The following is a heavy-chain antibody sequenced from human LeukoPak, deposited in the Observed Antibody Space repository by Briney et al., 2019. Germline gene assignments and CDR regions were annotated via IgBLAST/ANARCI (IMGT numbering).Heavy chain of an antibody. V-gene: IGHV1-58*02. Sequence: SVKVSCKASGFTFTSSAMQWVRQARGQRLEWIGWIVVGSGNTNYAQKFQGRVTITRDMSTSTAYMELSSLRSEDTAVYYCAATDYYDSSGYSYWGQGTLVTVSS. J-gene: IGHJ4*02. CDR1: GFTFTSSA. CDR3: AATDYYDSSGYSY. D-gene: IGHD3-22*01. CDR2: IVVGSGNT.